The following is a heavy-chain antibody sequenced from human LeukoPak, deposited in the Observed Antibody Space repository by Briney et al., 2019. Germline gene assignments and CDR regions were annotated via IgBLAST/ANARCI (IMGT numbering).Heavy chain of an antibody. V-gene: IGHV3-9*03. CDR3: AKRYSYGITYYFDY. D-gene: IGHD5-18*01. J-gene: IGHJ4*02. Sequence: SLRLTCAAFGFIFDDYAMHWVRQAPGKGLEWISGISWNSGSIVYADSVKGRFTISRDSAKNSLYLQMNSLRAEDMALYYCAKRYSYGITYYFDYWGQGTLVTVSS. CDR1: GFIFDDYA. CDR2: ISWNSGSI.